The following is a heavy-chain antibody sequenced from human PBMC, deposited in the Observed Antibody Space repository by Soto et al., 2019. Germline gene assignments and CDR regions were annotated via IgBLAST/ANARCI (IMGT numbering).Heavy chain of an antibody. CDR1: GDSISSYS. D-gene: IGHD6-19*01. J-gene: IGHJ5*02. Sequence: PSETLSLTCTVSGDSISSYSWSWIRQPPGKGLEWIGNIHYNGNTKYSPSLKSRVTMSVDTSKNHFSLKLISVTTADTAVYYCARDLSSGWPSGHWFDPWGQGTLVTVSS. V-gene: IGHV4-59*01. CDR3: ARDLSSGWPSGHWFDP. CDR2: IHYNGNT.